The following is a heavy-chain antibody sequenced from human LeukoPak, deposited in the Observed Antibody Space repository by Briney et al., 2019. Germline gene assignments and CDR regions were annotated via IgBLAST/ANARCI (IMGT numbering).Heavy chain of an antibody. Sequence: GGSLRLSCAASGFTFSSYAMHWVRQAPGKGLEWVAVISYDGSNKYYADSVKGRFTISRDNSKNTLYLQMNSLRAEDTAVYYCARASYSYATSGLGAFDVSGQGTTVIVSS. CDR3: ARASYSYATSGLGAFDV. CDR1: GFTFSSYA. J-gene: IGHJ3*01. V-gene: IGHV3-30*01. D-gene: IGHD3-22*01. CDR2: ISYDGSNK.